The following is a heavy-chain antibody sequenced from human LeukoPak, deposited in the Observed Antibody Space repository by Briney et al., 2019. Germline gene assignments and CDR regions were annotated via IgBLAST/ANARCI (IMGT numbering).Heavy chain of an antibody. CDR3: ARDDYYDSSGYYTL. Sequence: ASVKVCCKASGYTFTSHGISWVRQAPGQGLEWMGWINTYIGNTNYAQKFQGRVTVTTDTSTSTAYMELRSLRSDDTAVYYCARDDYYDSSGYYTLWGQGTLVTVSS. CDR1: GYTFTSHG. J-gene: IGHJ1*01. D-gene: IGHD3-22*01. V-gene: IGHV1-18*01. CDR2: INTYIGNT.